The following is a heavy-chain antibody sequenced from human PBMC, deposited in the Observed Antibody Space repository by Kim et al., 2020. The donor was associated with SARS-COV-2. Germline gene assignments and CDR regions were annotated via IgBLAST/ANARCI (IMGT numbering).Heavy chain of an antibody. Sequence: RYSPSLKSRLTITKDTSKNQVVLTMTNMDPVDTATYYCAHSLLGDFYFDYWGQGTLVTVSS. V-gene: IGHV2-5*01. CDR3: AHSLLGDFYFDY. D-gene: IGHD4-17*01. J-gene: IGHJ4*02.